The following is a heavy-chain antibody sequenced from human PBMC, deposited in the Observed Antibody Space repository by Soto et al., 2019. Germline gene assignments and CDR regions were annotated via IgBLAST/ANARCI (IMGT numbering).Heavy chain of an antibody. CDR1: GGTFSSYA. V-gene: IGHV1-69*13. D-gene: IGHD3-3*01. CDR2: IIPIFGTA. J-gene: IGHJ6*02. CDR3: AQTPKAYYDFWSGYSSYYGMDV. Sequence: SVKVSCKASGGTFSSYAISWVRQAPGQGLEWMGGIIPIFGTANYAQKFQGRVTITADESTSTAYMELSSLRSEDTAVYYCAQTPKAYYDFWSGYSSYYGMDVWGQGTTVTVSS.